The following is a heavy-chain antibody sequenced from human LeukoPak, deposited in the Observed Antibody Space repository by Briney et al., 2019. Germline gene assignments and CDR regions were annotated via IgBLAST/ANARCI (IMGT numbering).Heavy chain of an antibody. Sequence: PGGSLRLSCAASGFTFTTYWMHWVRQAPGKGLVWVSHINSDGSITSYADSVKGRFTISRDNAKNTLYLQMNSLRAEDTAVYYCAKHRSWYTSRSELGPWGQGTLVTVSS. CDR2: INSDGSIT. CDR3: AKHRSWYTSRSELGP. D-gene: IGHD6-13*01. CDR1: GFTFTTYW. J-gene: IGHJ5*02. V-gene: IGHV3-74*01.